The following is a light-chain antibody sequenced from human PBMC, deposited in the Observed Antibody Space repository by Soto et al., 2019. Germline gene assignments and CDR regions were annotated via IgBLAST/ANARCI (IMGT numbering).Light chain of an antibody. CDR1: SSNIGAGYD. CDR3: QSYDSRLSGWV. J-gene: IGLJ3*02. V-gene: IGLV1-40*01. CDR2: GNS. Sequence: QSVLTQPPSVSGAPGQRVTISCTGSSSNIGAGYDVHWYQQLPGTAPKLLIYGNSNRPSGVPDRFSGSKSGTSASLAITGLQAEDEADYYCQSYDSRLSGWVFGGGTKSPS.